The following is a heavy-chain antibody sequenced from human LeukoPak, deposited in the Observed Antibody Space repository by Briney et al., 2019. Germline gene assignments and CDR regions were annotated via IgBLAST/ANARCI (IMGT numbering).Heavy chain of an antibody. Sequence: EASVKVSCKASGYTFTSYGISWVRQAPGQGLEWMGWISAYNGNTNYAQKLQGRVTMTTDTSTSTAYMELRSLRSDDTAVYYCARLYYDSSGYCRDYWGQGTLVTVSS. CDR3: ARLYYDSSGYCRDY. D-gene: IGHD3-22*01. CDR2: ISAYNGNT. CDR1: GYTFTSYG. J-gene: IGHJ4*02. V-gene: IGHV1-18*01.